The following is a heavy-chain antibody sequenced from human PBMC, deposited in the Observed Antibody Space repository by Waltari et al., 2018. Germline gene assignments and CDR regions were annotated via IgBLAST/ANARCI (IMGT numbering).Heavy chain of an antibody. D-gene: IGHD3-16*01. CDR3: TGGKQAL. CDR1: GIAFRTYG. V-gene: IGHV3-23*01. CDR2: ISGAGDET. J-gene: IGHJ4*02. Sequence: EVRLLESGGSLVKPGGSLISAFAAPGIAFRTYGMSWVRQAPGKGLEWVSGISGAGDETYYADSVKGRFTIARDNSKSTHYLQLNSLTAEDTAVYYCTGGKQALWGQGTRVIVSA.